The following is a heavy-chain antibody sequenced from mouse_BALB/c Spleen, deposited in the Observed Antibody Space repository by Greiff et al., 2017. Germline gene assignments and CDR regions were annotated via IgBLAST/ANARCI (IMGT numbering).Heavy chain of an antibody. J-gene: IGHJ2*01. CDR3: ARIRLRGYFDY. CDR1: GYTFTSYT. V-gene: IGHV1-4*02. D-gene: IGHD1-2*01. CDR2: INPSSGYT. Sequence: VQLQQSAAELARPGASVKMSCKASGYTFTSYTMHWVKQRPGQGLEWIGYINPSSGYTEYNQKFKDKTTLTADKSSSTAYMQLSSLTSEDSAVYYCARIRLRGYFDYWGQGTTLTVSS.